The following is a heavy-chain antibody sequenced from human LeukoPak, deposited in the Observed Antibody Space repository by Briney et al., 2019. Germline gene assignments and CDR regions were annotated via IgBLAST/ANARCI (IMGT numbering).Heavy chain of an antibody. D-gene: IGHD3-22*01. V-gene: IGHV1-18*01. Sequence: ASVKVSFKASGYTFTSYGISWVRQAPGQGLEWMGWISAYNGNTNYAQKLQGRVTMTTDTSTSTAYMELRSLRSDDTAVYYCARDFDAYDSSGYGWFDPWGQGTLVTVSS. CDR2: ISAYNGNT. CDR3: ARDFDAYDSSGYGWFDP. CDR1: GYTFTSYG. J-gene: IGHJ5*02.